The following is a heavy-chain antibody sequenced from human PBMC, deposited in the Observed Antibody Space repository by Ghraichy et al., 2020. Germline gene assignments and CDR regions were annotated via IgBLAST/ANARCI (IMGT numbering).Heavy chain of an antibody. CDR3: AGAADGNFQH. CDR2: IYTSGST. Sequence: SETLSLTCTVSGGSISSYYWSWIRQPPGKGLEWIGYIYTSGSTNYNPSLKSRVTISVDTSKNQFSLKLSSVTAADTAVYYCAGAADGNFQHWGQGTLVTVSS. D-gene: IGHD6-25*01. CDR1: GGSISSYY. V-gene: IGHV4-4*09. J-gene: IGHJ1*01.